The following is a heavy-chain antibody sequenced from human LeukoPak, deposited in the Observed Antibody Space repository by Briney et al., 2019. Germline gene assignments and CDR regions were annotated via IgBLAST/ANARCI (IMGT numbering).Heavy chain of an antibody. J-gene: IGHJ4*02. CDR1: GFTFSSYG. CDR2: ISYDGSNK. V-gene: IGHV3-30*18. D-gene: IGHD2-2*01. Sequence: GGSLRLSCAASGFTFSSYGMHWVRQAPGKGLEWVAVISYDGSNKYYADSVKGRFTISRDNSKNTLYLQMNSLRAEDTAVYYCANHLACGSTSCPPFDYWGQGTLVTVSS. CDR3: ANHLACGSTSCPPFDY.